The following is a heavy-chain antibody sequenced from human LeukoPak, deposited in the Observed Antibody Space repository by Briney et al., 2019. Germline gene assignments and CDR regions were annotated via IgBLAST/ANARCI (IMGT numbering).Heavy chain of an antibody. V-gene: IGHV3-33*01. Sequence: PGGSLRLSCATSGFTFGHYGFHWVRQAPGKGLEWVALIWTDGSKTDYVDSVKGRFTIPRDNSKTTVYLQMNSLRDKDTAVHYCTRDDDTRSHYGRLAGGQGTLVTV. D-gene: IGHD3-10*01. CDR2: IWTDGSKT. J-gene: IGHJ4*02. CDR1: GFTFGHYG. CDR3: TRDDDTRSHYGRLA.